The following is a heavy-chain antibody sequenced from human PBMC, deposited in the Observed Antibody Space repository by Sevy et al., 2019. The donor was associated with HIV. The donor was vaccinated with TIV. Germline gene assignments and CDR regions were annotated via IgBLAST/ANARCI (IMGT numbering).Heavy chain of an antibody. D-gene: IGHD4-17*01. CDR2: INPNSGGT. CDR3: ARISTTVTNFDY. CDR1: GYTFTGYY. J-gene: IGHJ4*02. Sequence: ASVKVSCKASGYTFTGYYMHWVRQAPGQGLEWMGRINPNSGGTNYAQKIQGRVTMTRDTSISTAYMELSRLRSDDTAVYYCARISTTVTNFDYWGQGTLVTVSS. V-gene: IGHV1-2*06.